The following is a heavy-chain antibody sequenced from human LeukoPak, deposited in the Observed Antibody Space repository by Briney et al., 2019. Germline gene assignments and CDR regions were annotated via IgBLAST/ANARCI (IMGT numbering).Heavy chain of an antibody. J-gene: IGHJ4*02. Sequence: ASVKVSCKASGYTFASYGVTWVRQAPGQGLERMGWISAYNGNTNYARKFQGRVTMTTDTSTSTAYMELRSLRSDDTAVYYCARQVDSTMALPDYWGQGTLVTVSS. CDR1: GYTFASYG. D-gene: IGHD3-10*01. CDR3: ARQVDSTMALPDY. CDR2: ISAYNGNT. V-gene: IGHV1-18*01.